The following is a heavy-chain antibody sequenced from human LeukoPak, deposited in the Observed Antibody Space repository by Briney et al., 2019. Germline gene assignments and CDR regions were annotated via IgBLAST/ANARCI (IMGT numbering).Heavy chain of an antibody. D-gene: IGHD3-22*01. Sequence: PGGSLRLSCAASGFTFDDYGMSWVRQAPGKGLEWVSGINWNGGSTGYADSVKGRFTISRDNAKNSLYLQTNSLRAEDTALYYCARIYYYDSSGSSFDYWGQGTLVTVSS. CDR3: ARIYYYDSSGSSFDY. CDR1: GFTFDDYG. J-gene: IGHJ4*02. CDR2: INWNGGST. V-gene: IGHV3-20*04.